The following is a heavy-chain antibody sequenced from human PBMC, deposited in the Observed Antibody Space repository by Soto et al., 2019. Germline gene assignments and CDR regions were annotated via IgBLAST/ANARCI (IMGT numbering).Heavy chain of an antibody. V-gene: IGHV1-18*01. CDR2: ISAYNGNT. Sequence: APVKVSCKASGYTFTSYGISWVRQAPGQGLEWMGWISAYNGNTNYAQKFQGRVTMTTDTSTSTVYMELSSLRSEDTAVYYCTRAPSYGAFDIWGQGTMVTVSS. J-gene: IGHJ3*02. CDR3: TRAPSYGAFDI. D-gene: IGHD4-17*01. CDR1: GYTFTSYG.